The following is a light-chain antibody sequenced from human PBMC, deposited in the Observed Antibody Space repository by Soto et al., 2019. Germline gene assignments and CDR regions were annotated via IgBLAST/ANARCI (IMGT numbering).Light chain of an antibody. CDR2: GAS. V-gene: IGKV3-15*01. CDR1: QSVGSH. CDR3: QQYGNSPCT. Sequence: EIVMTQSPATLSVSPGERATLSCRASQSVGSHLAWYQQRPGQAPRLLIYGASYRATGISARFSGSGSGTDFTLTISSLQSEDFAVYYCQQYGNSPCTFGQGTKLEI. J-gene: IGKJ2*02.